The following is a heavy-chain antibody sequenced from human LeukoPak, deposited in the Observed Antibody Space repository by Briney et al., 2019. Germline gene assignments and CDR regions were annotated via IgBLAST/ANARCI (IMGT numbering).Heavy chain of an antibody. CDR3: ARGPTIAAAEDDAFDM. V-gene: IGHV1-8*01. J-gene: IGHJ3*02. D-gene: IGHD6-13*01. CDR1: RYTFTSYD. CDR2: MNPNSGNT. Sequence: SSVKVSCKASRYTFTSYDINWVRQATGQGLEGMGWMNPNSGNTGHAQKFQGRVTKTRKTSQKPAYMELSSLRSEDTAVYYCARGPTIAAAEDDAFDMWGQGTMVTVSS.